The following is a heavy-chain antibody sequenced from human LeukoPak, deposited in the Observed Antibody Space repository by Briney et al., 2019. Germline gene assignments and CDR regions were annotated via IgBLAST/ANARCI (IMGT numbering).Heavy chain of an antibody. CDR2: IRYDGSNK. D-gene: IGHD3-3*01. CDR1: GFTFRSYG. V-gene: IGHV3-30*02. J-gene: IGHJ6*03. CDR3: AKGADSAGLRSVHYYYMDV. Sequence: TGGSLRLSCAVSGFTFRSYGMHWVRQAPGKGLEWVAFIRYDGSNKYYADSVKGRFTISRDNSKNTLYLQMNSLRAEDTAVYYCAKGADSAGLRSVHYYYMDVWGKGTTVTVSS.